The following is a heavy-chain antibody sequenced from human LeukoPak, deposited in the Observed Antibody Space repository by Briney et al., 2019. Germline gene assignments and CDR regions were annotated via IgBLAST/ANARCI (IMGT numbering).Heavy chain of an antibody. Sequence: SETLSLTCTVSGGSISSSNYYWGWIRQPPGKGLEWIGSIYYSGSTYYNPSLKSRVTISVDTSKNQFSLKLSSVTAADTAVYYCARAVPTIETYYYYYYMDVWGKGTTVTVSS. D-gene: IGHD5-12*01. CDR1: GGSISSSNYY. CDR3: ARAVPTIETYYYYYYMDV. CDR2: IYYSGST. V-gene: IGHV4-39*07. J-gene: IGHJ6*03.